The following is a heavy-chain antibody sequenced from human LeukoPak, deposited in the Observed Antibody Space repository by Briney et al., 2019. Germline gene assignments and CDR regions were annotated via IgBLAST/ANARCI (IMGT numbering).Heavy chain of an antibody. V-gene: IGHV3-9*01. CDR3: AKDRSTTVTTTSTFDY. CDR2: ISWNSGSI. D-gene: IGHD4-17*01. CDR1: GFTFDDYA. J-gene: IGHJ4*02. Sequence: GGSLRLSCAASGFTFDDYAMHWVRQAPGKGLEWVSGISWNSGSIGYADSVKGRFTISRDNAKNSLYLQMNSLRAEDTALYYCAKDRSTTVTTTSTFDYWGQGTLVTVSS.